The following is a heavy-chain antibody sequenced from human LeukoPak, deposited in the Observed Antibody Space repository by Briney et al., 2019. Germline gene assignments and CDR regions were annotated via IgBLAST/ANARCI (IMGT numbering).Heavy chain of an antibody. J-gene: IGHJ4*02. Sequence: PGGSLRLSCAASGFTFSSYWMSWVRQAPGRGLEWVANIKQDGSEKYYVDSVKGRFTISRDNAKNSLYLQMNSLRAEDTAVYYCARGSGPRDGYCSGGSCYRHRRLFDYWGQGTLVTVSS. D-gene: IGHD2-15*01. CDR2: IKQDGSEK. CDR3: ARGSGPRDGYCSGGSCYRHRRLFDY. CDR1: GFTFSSYW. V-gene: IGHV3-7*01.